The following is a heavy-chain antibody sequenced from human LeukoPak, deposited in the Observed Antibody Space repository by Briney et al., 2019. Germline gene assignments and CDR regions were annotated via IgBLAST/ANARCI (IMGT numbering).Heavy chain of an antibody. Sequence: TGGSLRLSCAASGFTFSSYSMNWVRQAPGKGLEWVSSISSSSSYIYYADSVKGRFTISRDNAKNSLYLQMNSLRAEDTAVYCCARAARGPHNWNPFPNAFDIWGQGTMVTVSS. CDR2: ISSSSSYI. D-gene: IGHD1-1*01. V-gene: IGHV3-21*01. CDR1: GFTFSSYS. CDR3: ARAARGPHNWNPFPNAFDI. J-gene: IGHJ3*02.